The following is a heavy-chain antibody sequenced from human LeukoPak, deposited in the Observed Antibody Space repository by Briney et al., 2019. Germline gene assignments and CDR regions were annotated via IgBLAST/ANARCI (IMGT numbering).Heavy chain of an antibody. D-gene: IGHD3-3*01. Sequence: GGSLRPSCAASGFTFSSYAMSWVRQAPGKGLEWVSAISGSGGSTYYADSVKGRFTISRDNSKNTLYLQMNSLRAEDTGVYYCAKAHLLEWLLNYWGQGTLVTVSS. V-gene: IGHV3-23*01. CDR2: ISGSGGST. CDR3: AKAHLLEWLLNY. J-gene: IGHJ4*02. CDR1: GFTFSSYA.